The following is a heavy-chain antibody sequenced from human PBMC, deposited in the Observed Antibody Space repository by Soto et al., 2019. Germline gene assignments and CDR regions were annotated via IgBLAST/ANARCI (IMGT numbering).Heavy chain of an antibody. J-gene: IGHJ5*02. CDR1: GFTLSSYA. Sequence: GGSLRLSCAASGFTLSSYAMSWVRQAPGKGLEWVSAISRSGDSTYYADSVKGRFSICRDNSKNTLYLKMNSLRAEDTAVYYCARDKGYNWFDPWGQGTLVTVSS. V-gene: IGHV3-23*01. CDR3: ARDKGYNWFDP. CDR2: ISRSGDST.